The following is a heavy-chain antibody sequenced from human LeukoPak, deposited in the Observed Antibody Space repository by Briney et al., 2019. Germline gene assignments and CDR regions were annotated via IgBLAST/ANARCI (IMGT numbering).Heavy chain of an antibody. V-gene: IGHV3-21*01. CDR1: GFSFSNYN. D-gene: IGHD3-22*01. CDR2: NSTSSTYI. CDR3: ATGKHYYDSSGYYFYYFDY. Sequence: PGGSLRLSCAASGFSFSNYNINWVRQAPGEGLGWVSSNSTSSTYIFYADSVKGRFTISRDNAKNSLYLQMNSLRADDTAVYYCATGKHYYDSSGYYFYYFDYWGQGTLVTVSS. J-gene: IGHJ4*02.